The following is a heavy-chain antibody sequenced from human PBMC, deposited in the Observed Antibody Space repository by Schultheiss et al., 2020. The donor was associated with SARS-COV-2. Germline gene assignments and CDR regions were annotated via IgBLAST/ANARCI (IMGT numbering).Heavy chain of an antibody. CDR3: TTEVPYYDFLSGYYTFGYFDY. Sequence: GGSLRLSCAASGFTFSNAWMSWVRQAPGKGLEWVGLIKSKTDGGTTDYAAPVKGRFTISRDDSKNTLYLQMNSLKTEDTAVYYCTTEVPYYDFLSGYYTFGYFDYWGQWTLVTVSS. CDR2: IKSKTDGGTT. D-gene: IGHD3-3*01. V-gene: IGHV3-15*01. J-gene: IGHJ4*03. CDR1: GFTFSNAW.